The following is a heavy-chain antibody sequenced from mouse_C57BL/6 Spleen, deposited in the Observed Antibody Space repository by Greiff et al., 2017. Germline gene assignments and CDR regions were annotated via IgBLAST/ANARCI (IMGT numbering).Heavy chain of an antibody. V-gene: IGHV1-50*01. CDR1: GYTFTSYW. D-gene: IGHD1-1*01. J-gene: IGHJ4*01. CDR2: IDPSDSYT. Sequence: QVQLQQPGAELVKPGASVKLSCKASGYTFTSYWMQWVKPRPGQGLEWIGEIDPSDSYTNYNQKFKGKATLTVDTSSSTAYMQLSSLASEDSAVYYSAREITTVVGAMDYWGQGTSVTVSS. CDR3: AREITTVVGAMDY.